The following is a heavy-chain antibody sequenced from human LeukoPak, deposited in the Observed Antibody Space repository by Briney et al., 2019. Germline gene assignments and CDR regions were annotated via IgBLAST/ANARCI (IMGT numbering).Heavy chain of an antibody. CDR2: INHSGST. Sequence: SETLSLTCAVYGGSFSGYYWGWIRQPPGKGLEWIGEINHSGSTNYNPSLKSRVTISVDTSKNQFSLKLSSVTAADTAVYYCARGGRYSYGRYYYYYGMDVWGQGTTVTVSS. V-gene: IGHV4-34*01. CDR3: ARGGRYSYGRYYYYYGMDV. CDR1: GGSFSGYY. D-gene: IGHD5-18*01. J-gene: IGHJ6*02.